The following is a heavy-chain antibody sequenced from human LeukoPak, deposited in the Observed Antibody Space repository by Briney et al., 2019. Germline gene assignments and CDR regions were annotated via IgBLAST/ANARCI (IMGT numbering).Heavy chain of an antibody. CDR2: ISSSGSTI. J-gene: IGHJ4*02. D-gene: IGHD5-18*01. Sequence: GGSLRLSCAASGFTFSDAWMSWTRQAPGKGLEWVSYISSSGSTIYYADSVKGRFTISRDNAKNSLYLQMNSLRAEDTAVYYCARDVDTAMEKYFDYWGQGTLVTVSS. CDR1: GFTFSDAW. V-gene: IGHV3-11*01. CDR3: ARDVDTAMEKYFDY.